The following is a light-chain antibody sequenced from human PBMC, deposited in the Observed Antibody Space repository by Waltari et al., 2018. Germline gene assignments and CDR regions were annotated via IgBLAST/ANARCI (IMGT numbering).Light chain of an antibody. CDR3: CSYAGSSTVV. V-gene: IGLV2-23*02. J-gene: IGLJ2*01. CDR2: EVS. Sequence: QSALTQPASVSGSPGQSITIPCTGTSSDVGSYNLVPWYQQHPDKAPKLMIYEVSKRPSGVSNRFSGSKSGNTASLTISGLQAEDEADYYCCSYAGSSTVVFGGGTKLTVL. CDR1: SSDVGSYNL.